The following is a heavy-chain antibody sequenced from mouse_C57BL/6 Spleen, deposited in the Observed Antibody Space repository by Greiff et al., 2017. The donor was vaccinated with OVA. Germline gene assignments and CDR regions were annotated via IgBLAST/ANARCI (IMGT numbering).Heavy chain of an antibody. CDR3: ARSAYYSNYYAMDY. CDR1: GYAFTNYL. CDR2: INPGSGGT. J-gene: IGHJ4*01. V-gene: IGHV1-54*01. D-gene: IGHD2-5*01. Sequence: FQLQQSGAELVRPGTSVKVSCKASGYAFTNYLIEWVKQRPGQGLEWIGVINPGSGGTNYNEKFKGKATLTADKSSSTAYMQLSSLTSEDSAVYFCARSAYYSNYYAMDYWGQGTSVTVSS.